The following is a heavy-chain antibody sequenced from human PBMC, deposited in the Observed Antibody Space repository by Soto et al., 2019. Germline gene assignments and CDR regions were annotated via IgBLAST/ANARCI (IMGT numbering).Heavy chain of an antibody. J-gene: IGHJ4*02. CDR3: ARAYDYVYYFDY. V-gene: IGHV4-59*01. D-gene: IGHD3-16*01. Sequence: SSETLSLTCTVSGGSISSYYWSWIRQPPGKGLEWIGYIYYSGSTNYNPSLKSRVTISVDTSKNQFSLKLSSVTAADTAVYYCARAYDYVYYFDYWGQGTLVTVSS. CDR1: GGSISSYY. CDR2: IYYSGST.